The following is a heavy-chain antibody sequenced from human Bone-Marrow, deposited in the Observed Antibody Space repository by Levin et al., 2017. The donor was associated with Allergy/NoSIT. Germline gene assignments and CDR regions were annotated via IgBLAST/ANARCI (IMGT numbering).Heavy chain of an antibody. CDR3: ARGVGAPANWFDP. J-gene: IGHJ5*02. D-gene: IGHD1-26*01. Sequence: LSLTCAASGLTFSSYSMNWVRQAPGKGLEWVSSISSGSSYIYFADSVKGRFTISRDNAKNSLYLQMNSLSVEDTAVYYCARGVGAPANWFDPWGQGTLVTVSS. CDR1: GLTFSSYS. V-gene: IGHV3-21*01. CDR2: ISSGSSYI.